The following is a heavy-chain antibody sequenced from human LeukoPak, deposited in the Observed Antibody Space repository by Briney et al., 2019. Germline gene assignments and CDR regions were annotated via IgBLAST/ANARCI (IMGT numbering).Heavy chain of an antibody. CDR1: GFTFSSYW. D-gene: IGHD5-18*01. V-gene: IGHV3-74*01. J-gene: IGHJ4*02. Sequence: GGALRLSCAASGFTFSSYWMHWVRQAPGKGLVWVSRINSDGSSTSYADSVKGRFTISRDNAKNTLYLQMNSLRAEDTAVYYCAKATYGYSSPFDYWGQGTLVTVSS. CDR3: AKATYGYSSPFDY. CDR2: INSDGSST.